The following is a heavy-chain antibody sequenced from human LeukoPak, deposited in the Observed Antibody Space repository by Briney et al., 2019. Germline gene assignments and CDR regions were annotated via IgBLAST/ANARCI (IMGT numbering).Heavy chain of an antibody. CDR2: IRYDGSNK. CDR3: AKGARLRLGEDFDY. Sequence: PWGSLRLSCAASGFTFSSYGMHWVRQAPGKGLEWVAFIRYDGSNKYYADSVKGRFTISRDNSKNTVYLQMNSLRAEDTAVYYCAKGARLRLGEDFDYWGQGTLVTVSS. CDR1: GFTFSSYG. D-gene: IGHD3-16*01. V-gene: IGHV3-30*02. J-gene: IGHJ4*02.